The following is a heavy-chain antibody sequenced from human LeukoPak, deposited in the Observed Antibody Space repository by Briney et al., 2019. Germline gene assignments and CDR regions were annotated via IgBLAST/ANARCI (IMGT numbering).Heavy chain of an antibody. CDR2: TYYSSST. D-gene: IGHD4-17*01. V-gene: IGHV4-39*07. CDR3: ARALFVRNYYYYMDV. CDR1: GASISSSTYY. J-gene: IGHJ6*03. Sequence: PSETVSLTCSVSGASISSSTYYWGWIRQPPGEGLEWIGYTYYSSSTNYNPSLKSRVTISVDTSKNQFSLKLSSVTAADTAVYYCARALFVRNYYYYMDVWGKGTTVTVSS.